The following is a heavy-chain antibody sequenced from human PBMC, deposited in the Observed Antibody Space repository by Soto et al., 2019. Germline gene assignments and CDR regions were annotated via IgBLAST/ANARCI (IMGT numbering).Heavy chain of an antibody. CDR1: GYPFTRSG. J-gene: IGHJ6*02. CDR2: ISTYNGDT. D-gene: IGHD5-12*01. Sequence: QVQLVQSGAEVKKPGASVKVSFKASGYPFTRSGISWVRQAPGQGLEWMGWISTYNGDTNYAQTFQGRVTMTTATSTSTAYMELRSLRSDDAAVYYCAREGVAPYYYYGMDVWGQGTPVTVSS. CDR3: AREGVAPYYYYGMDV. V-gene: IGHV1-18*01.